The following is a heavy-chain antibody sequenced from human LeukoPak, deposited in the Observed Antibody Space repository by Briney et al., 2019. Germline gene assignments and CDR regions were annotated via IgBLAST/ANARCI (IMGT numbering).Heavy chain of an antibody. V-gene: IGHV3-23*01. CDR2: ISGSGGST. D-gene: IGHD2-2*01. J-gene: IGHJ3*02. CDR3: AKEKCPRGAPLEDAFDI. CDR1: GFTFSSYA. Sequence: GGSLRLSCAASGFTFSSYAMSWVRQAPGKGLEWVSAISGSGGSTYYADSVKGRFTISRDNSKNTLYLQMNSLRAEDTAVYYCAKEKCPRGAPLEDAFDIWGQGTMVTVSS.